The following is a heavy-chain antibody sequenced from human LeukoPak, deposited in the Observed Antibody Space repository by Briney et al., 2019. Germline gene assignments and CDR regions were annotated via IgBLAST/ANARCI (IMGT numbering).Heavy chain of an antibody. CDR2: IKSKTDGGTT. D-gene: IGHD3-9*01. CDR1: GFTFSNAW. CDR3: TTNYDILTGYRFDY. Sequence: GGYLRLSCAASGFTFSNAWMSWVRQAPGKGLEWVGRIKSKTDGGTTDYAAPVKGRFTISRDDSKNTLYLQMNSLKTEDTAVYYCTTNYDILTGYRFDYWGQGTLVTVSS. J-gene: IGHJ4*02. V-gene: IGHV3-15*01.